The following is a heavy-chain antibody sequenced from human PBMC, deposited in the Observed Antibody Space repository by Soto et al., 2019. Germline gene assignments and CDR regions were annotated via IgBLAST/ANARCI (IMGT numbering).Heavy chain of an antibody. Sequence: QVQLVQSGAEVKKPGSSVKVSCKASGGTFSSYALSWVRQAPGQGLEWMGGIIPIPGTANYAQKFQGRVTITADESTSTAYKELSSLRSEDTAVYYCARSQGSSTSLEIYYYYYYGMDVWGQGTTVTVSS. CDR2: IIPIPGTA. V-gene: IGHV1-69*01. J-gene: IGHJ6*02. CDR3: ARSQGSSTSLEIYYYYYYGMDV. CDR1: GGTFSSYA. D-gene: IGHD2-2*01.